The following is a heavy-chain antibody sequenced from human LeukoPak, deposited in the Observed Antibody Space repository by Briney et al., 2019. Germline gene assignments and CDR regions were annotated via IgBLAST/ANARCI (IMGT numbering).Heavy chain of an antibody. D-gene: IGHD5-12*01. CDR3: ARDLALVATMGTGDY. CDR2: ISYDGSNK. V-gene: IGHV3-30-3*01. J-gene: IGHJ4*02. CDR1: GFTFSRYA. Sequence: GGSMRLSCAASGFTFSRYAMHWVRQAPGKGLEWVAVISYDGSNKYYADSVKGRFTISRDNSKNTLYLQMNSLRAEDTAVYYCARDLALVATMGTGDYWGQGTLVSVSS.